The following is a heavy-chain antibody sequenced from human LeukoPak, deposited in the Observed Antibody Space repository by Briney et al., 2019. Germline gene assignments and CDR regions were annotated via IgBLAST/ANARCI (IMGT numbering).Heavy chain of an antibody. CDR1: GYTFTSYY. CDR2: INPSGGST. D-gene: IGHD3-22*01. V-gene: IGHV1-46*01. CDR3: ARDTEYYYDSSGYHTLDY. Sequence: ASVKVSCKASGYTFTSYYIHWVRQAPGQGLEWMGIINPSGGSTTYAQRFQGRVTMTRDTSTSTVYMGLSSLRSEDTAVYYCARDTEYYYDSSGYHTLDYWGQGTLVTVSS. J-gene: IGHJ4*02.